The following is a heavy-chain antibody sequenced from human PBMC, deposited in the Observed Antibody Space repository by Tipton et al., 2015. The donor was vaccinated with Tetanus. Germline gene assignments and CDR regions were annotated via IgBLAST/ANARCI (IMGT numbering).Heavy chain of an antibody. CDR1: GFTFDDYA. V-gene: IGHV3-9*01. Sequence: SLRLSCAASGFTFDDYAMHWVRQAPGKGLEWVSGISWNSGSIGYADSVKGRFTISRDNAKNSLYLQMNSLRAEDTALYYCAKGVDYGGYAGLDYWGQGTLVTVSS. D-gene: IGHD4-17*01. CDR3: AKGVDYGGYAGLDY. J-gene: IGHJ4*02. CDR2: ISWNSGSI.